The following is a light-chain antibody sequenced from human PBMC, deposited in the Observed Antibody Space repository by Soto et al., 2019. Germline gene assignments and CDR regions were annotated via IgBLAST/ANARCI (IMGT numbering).Light chain of an antibody. Sequence: EIVLSQSPGTVSLSPGERATLSCRASQSVTSSYLAWYQQKPGQAPRLLIYGVSSRATGIPDRFSGSGAGTDFTLTISRLESEDFAVYYCRQYGSSPKTFGQGTKV. CDR3: RQYGSSPKT. J-gene: IGKJ1*01. CDR1: QSVTSSY. V-gene: IGKV3-20*01. CDR2: GVS.